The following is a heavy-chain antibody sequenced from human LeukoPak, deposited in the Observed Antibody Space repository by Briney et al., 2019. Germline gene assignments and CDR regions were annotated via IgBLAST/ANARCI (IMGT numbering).Heavy chain of an antibody. CDR1: GFTFSSYS. V-gene: IGHV3-21*01. D-gene: IGHD4-17*01. Sequence: PGGSLRLSCAASGFTFSSYSMNWVRQAPGKGLEWVSSISSSSSYIYYADSVKGRFTISRDNAKNLLYLQMNSLRAEDTAVYYCARDRSTTVTTVYGFDYWGQGTPVTVSS. J-gene: IGHJ4*02. CDR2: ISSSSSYI. CDR3: ARDRSTTVTTVYGFDY.